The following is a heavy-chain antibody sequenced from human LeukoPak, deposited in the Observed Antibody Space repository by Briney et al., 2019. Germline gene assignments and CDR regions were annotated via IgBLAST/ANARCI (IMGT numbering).Heavy chain of an antibody. CDR3: ARVSSAGIWDY. CDR1: GDSFSGYY. D-gene: IGHD6-19*01. CDR2: IYTSGST. J-gene: IGHJ4*02. Sequence: PETLSLTCTVSGDSFSGYYWSWIRQPAGKGLEWIGRIYTSGSTNYNPSLKSRVTMSVDTSENQFSLKLSSVTAADTAVYYCARVSSAGIWDYWGQGTLVTVSS. V-gene: IGHV4-4*07.